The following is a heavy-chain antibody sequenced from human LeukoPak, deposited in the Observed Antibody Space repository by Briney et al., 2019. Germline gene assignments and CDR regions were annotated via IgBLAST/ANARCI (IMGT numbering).Heavy chain of an antibody. Sequence: SETLSLTCAVSGYSISSGYYWGWIRQPPGQGLEWIGSIYHSGSTYYNPSLKSRVTISVDTSKNQFSLKLSSVTAADTAVYYCARIVVVPAAQVRYYYYGMDVWGKGTTVTVSS. V-gene: IGHV4-38-2*01. CDR1: GYSISSGYY. CDR2: IYHSGST. CDR3: ARIVVVPAAQVRYYYYGMDV. J-gene: IGHJ6*04. D-gene: IGHD2-2*01.